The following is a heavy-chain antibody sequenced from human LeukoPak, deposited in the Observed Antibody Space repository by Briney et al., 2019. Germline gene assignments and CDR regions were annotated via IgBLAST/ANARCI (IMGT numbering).Heavy chain of an antibody. Sequence: PSETLSLTCTVSGGSINSYYWSWIRQPAGKGLEWIGRIYSSGSTNYNPSLKSRVSMSVDTSKNQFSLKLTSVTAEDTAVYYCARGGKATVVTMWGQGILVTVSS. CDR1: GGSINSYY. J-gene: IGHJ4*02. CDR3: ARGGKATVVTM. V-gene: IGHV4-4*07. D-gene: IGHD4-23*01. CDR2: IYSSGST.